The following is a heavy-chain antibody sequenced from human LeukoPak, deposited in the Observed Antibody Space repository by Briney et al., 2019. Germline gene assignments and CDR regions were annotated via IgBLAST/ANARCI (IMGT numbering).Heavy chain of an antibody. J-gene: IGHJ4*02. CDR3: AKRGVVIRAVIIVGFHKEAYYFDY. D-gene: IGHD3-10*01. Sequence: GESLRLSCAVSGFTFSSYSMSWVRQPPGKGLEWVAGLSDSGGSTNYADSVKGRFTVSRDNPKNTLYLQMNSLRAEDTAVYFCAKRGVVIRAVIIVGFHKEAYYFDYWGQGAMVTVSS. V-gene: IGHV3-23*01. CDR2: LSDSGGST. CDR1: GFTFSSYS.